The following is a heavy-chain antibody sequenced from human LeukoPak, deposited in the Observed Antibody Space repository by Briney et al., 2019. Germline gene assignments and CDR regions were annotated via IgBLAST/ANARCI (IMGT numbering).Heavy chain of an antibody. CDR1: GFTFSSYS. V-gene: IGHV3-21*01. CDR3: AGAPYDSSGYYYY. Sequence: GGSLRLSCAASGFTFSSYSMNRVRQAPGKGLEWVSSISSSSSYIYYADSVKGRFTISRDNAKNSLYLQMNSLRAEDTAVYYCAGAPYDSSGYYYYWGQGTLVTVSS. J-gene: IGHJ4*02. D-gene: IGHD3-22*01. CDR2: ISSSSSYI.